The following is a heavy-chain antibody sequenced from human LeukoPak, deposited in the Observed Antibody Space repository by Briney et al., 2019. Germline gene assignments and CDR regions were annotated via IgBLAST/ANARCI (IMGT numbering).Heavy chain of an antibody. Sequence: EASVKVSCKASGYTFTSYGISWVRQAPGQGLEWMGWISAYNGNTNYAQKLQGRATMTTDTSTSTAYMELRSLRSDDTAVYYCARFNVGPLSIAVAGTRYFDYWGQGTLVTVSS. CDR3: ARFNVGPLSIAVAGTRYFDY. CDR1: GYTFTSYG. CDR2: ISAYNGNT. V-gene: IGHV1-18*01. J-gene: IGHJ4*02. D-gene: IGHD6-19*01.